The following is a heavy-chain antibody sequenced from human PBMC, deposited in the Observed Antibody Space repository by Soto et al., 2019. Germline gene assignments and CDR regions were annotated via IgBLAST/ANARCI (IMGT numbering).Heavy chain of an antibody. CDR2: ISSSSSYI. D-gene: IGHD6-13*01. Sequence: EVQLVESGGGLVKPGGSLRLSCAASGFTFSSYSMNWVRQAPGKGLEWVSSISSSSSYIYYADSVKGRFTISRDNAKNSLYLQMNSLRAEDTAVYYCARTREAAAGTYYYYGMDVWGQGTTVTVSS. CDR1: GFTFSSYS. J-gene: IGHJ6*02. CDR3: ARTREAAAGTYYYYGMDV. V-gene: IGHV3-21*01.